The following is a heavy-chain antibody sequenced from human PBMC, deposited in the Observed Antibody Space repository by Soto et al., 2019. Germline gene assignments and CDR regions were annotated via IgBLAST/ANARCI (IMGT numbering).Heavy chain of an antibody. CDR3: ARDFSYYYDSSGYIRPEAFDI. D-gene: IGHD3-22*01. Sequence: QVQLVQSGAEVKKPGASVKVSCKASGYTFTGYYMHWVRQAPGQGLEWMGWINPNSGGTNYAQKFKGRVTMTRDTSISTAYMELSRLRSDDTAVYYCARDFSYYYDSSGYIRPEAFDIWGQGTMVTVSS. CDR1: GYTFTGYY. V-gene: IGHV1-2*02. J-gene: IGHJ3*02. CDR2: INPNSGGT.